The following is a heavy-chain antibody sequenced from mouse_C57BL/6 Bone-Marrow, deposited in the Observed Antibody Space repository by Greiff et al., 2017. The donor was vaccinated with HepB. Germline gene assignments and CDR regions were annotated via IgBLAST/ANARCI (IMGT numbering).Heavy chain of an antibody. Sequence: EVQLQQSGPVLVKPGASVKMSCKASGYTFTDYYMNWVKQSHGKSLEWIGVINPYNGGTSYNQKFKGKATLTVDKSSSTAYMELNSLTSEDSAVYYCAREGPRYYYGSLYYFDYWGQGTTLTVSS. CDR3: AREGPRYYYGSLYYFDY. D-gene: IGHD1-1*01. J-gene: IGHJ2*01. CDR2: INPYNGGT. V-gene: IGHV1-19*01. CDR1: GYTFTDYY.